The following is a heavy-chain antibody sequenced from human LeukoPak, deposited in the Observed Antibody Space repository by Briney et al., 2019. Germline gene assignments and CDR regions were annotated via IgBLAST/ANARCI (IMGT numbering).Heavy chain of an antibody. Sequence: QPGGSLRLSCAASGFIFSSYSMSGVRQAPGKGLEWVSVITGSGGNTYYADSVKGRFTISKDNSKNTVYLQMRSLRVDDTAVYYCAKAASSSWPSYYYGMDVWGQGTTVTVSS. V-gene: IGHV3-23*01. CDR1: GFIFSSYS. J-gene: IGHJ6*02. CDR2: ITGSGGNT. D-gene: IGHD6-13*01. CDR3: AKAASSSWPSYYYGMDV.